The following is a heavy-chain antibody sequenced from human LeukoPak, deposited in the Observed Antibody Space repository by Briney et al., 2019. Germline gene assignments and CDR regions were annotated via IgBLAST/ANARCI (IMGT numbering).Heavy chain of an antibody. D-gene: IGHD5-12*01. V-gene: IGHV3-21*01. J-gene: IGHJ4*02. CDR3: ARVAVEMATIGAEFDY. Sequence: PGRSLRLSCAASGFTFSSYGMHWVRQAPGKGLEWVSSISSSSSYIYYADSVKGRFTISRDNAKNSLYLQMNSLRAEDTAVYYCARVAVEMATIGAEFDYWGQGTLVTVSS. CDR1: GFTFSSYG. CDR2: ISSSSSYI.